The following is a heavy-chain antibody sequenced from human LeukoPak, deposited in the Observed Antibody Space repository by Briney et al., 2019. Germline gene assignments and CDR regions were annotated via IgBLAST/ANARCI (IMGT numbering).Heavy chain of an antibody. V-gene: IGHV3-23*01. D-gene: IGHD5-12*01. Sequence: GGSLRLSCAASGFTFSSYAMSWIRQAPGKGLEWVSAISGSGGSTYYADSVKGRFTITRDNSKNTLYLQMNSLRAEDTVVYYCARSEVDIVATVCFDYWGQGTLVTGSS. J-gene: IGHJ4*02. CDR1: GFTFSSYA. CDR2: ISGSGGST. CDR3: ARSEVDIVATVCFDY.